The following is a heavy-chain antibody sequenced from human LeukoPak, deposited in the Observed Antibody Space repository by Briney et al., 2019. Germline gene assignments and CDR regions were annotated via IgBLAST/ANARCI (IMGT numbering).Heavy chain of an antibody. CDR3: ARSERREGMVRFLEWLLSEFDY. CDR2: INPSGGST. J-gene: IGHJ4*02. V-gene: IGHV1-46*01. CDR1: GYTFTSYY. Sequence: ASVKVSCKASGYTFTSYYMHWVRQAPGRGLEWMGIINPSGGSTSYAQKFQGRVTMTRDTSTSTVYMELSSLRSEDTAVYYCARSERREGMVRFLEWLLSEFDYWGQGTLVTVSS. D-gene: IGHD3-3*01.